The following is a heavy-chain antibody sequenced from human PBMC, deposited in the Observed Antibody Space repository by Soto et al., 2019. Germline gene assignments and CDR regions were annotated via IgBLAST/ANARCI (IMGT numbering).Heavy chain of an antibody. Sequence: GGSLRLSCAASGFTFSSYSMNWVRQAPGEGLEWVSYISSSGSTIYYADSGKGRFTISRDNAKNSLYLQMNSLRAEDTALYYCARYYDYIWGSYRYIDSWGQGTLVTVSS. CDR1: GFTFSSYS. J-gene: IGHJ4*02. D-gene: IGHD3-16*02. CDR2: ISSSGSTI. V-gene: IGHV3-48*01. CDR3: ARYYDYIWGSYRYIDS.